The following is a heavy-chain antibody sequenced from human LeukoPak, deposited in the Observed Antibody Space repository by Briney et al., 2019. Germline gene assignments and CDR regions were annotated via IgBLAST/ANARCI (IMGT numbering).Heavy chain of an antibody. CDR1: GFTFSNYA. V-gene: IGHV3-23*01. CDR3: AKAPGDGNLLYNWFDP. Sequence: GGSLRLSCAASGFTFSNYAMTWVRQGPAKGLEWVSAVSGSGGTTYYADSVKGRFTISRDNSKNTLYLQLSSLRVDDTAVYFCAKAPGDGNLLYNWFDPWGQGTLVTVSS. D-gene: IGHD3-16*01. CDR2: VSGSGGTT. J-gene: IGHJ5*02.